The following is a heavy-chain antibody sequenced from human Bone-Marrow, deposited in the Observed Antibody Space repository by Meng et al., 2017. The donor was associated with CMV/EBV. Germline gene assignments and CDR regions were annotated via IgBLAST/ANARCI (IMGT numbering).Heavy chain of an antibody. CDR2: ISAYNGNT. D-gene: IGHD3-22*01. CDR3: ARDSWYYYDSSGYSSLAQFDY. Sequence: ASVKVSCKASGYTFTSYGISWVRQAPGQGLEWMGWISAYNGNTNYAQKLQGRVTMTTDTSTSTAYMELRSLRSDDTAVYYCARDSWYYYDSSGYSSLAQFDYWGQGTLVTVS. J-gene: IGHJ4*02. V-gene: IGHV1-18*01. CDR1: GYTFTSYG.